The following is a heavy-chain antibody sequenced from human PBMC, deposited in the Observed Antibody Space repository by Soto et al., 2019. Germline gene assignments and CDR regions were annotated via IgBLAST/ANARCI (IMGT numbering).Heavy chain of an antibody. J-gene: IGHJ4*02. CDR3: ARDGVWFASLWARPDEHTFDY. V-gene: IGHV3-48*01. CDR1: GFTFSSYS. D-gene: IGHD3-10*01. Sequence: GGSLRLSCAASGFTFSSYSMNWVRQAPGKGLEWVSYISSSSSTIYYADSVKGRFTISRDNAKNSLYLQMNSLRAEDTAVHYFARDGVWFASLWARPDEHTFDYWGQGTLVTVSS. CDR2: ISSSSSTI.